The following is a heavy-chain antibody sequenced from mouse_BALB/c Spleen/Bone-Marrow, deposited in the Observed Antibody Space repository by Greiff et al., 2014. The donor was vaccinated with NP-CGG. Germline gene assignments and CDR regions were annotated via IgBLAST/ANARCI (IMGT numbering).Heavy chain of an antibody. J-gene: IGHJ4*01. CDR2: ISNGGGST. CDR3: ARQGGTEYYAMDY. CDR1: GFTFSDYY. V-gene: IGHV5-12*01. Sequence: EVKVVESGGGLVQPGGSLKLSCAPSGFTFSDYYMYWVRQTPEKRLEWVAYISNGGGSTYYPDTVKGRFTISRDNAKNTLYLQMSRLKSEDTAMYYCARQGGTEYYAMDYWGQGTSVTVSS. D-gene: IGHD3-3*01.